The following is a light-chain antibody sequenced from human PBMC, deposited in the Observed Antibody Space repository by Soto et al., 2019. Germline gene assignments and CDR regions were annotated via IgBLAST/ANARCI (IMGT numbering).Light chain of an antibody. CDR2: AAS. V-gene: IGKV1-9*01. J-gene: IGKJ4*01. Sequence: DIQLTQSPSFLSASVGDRVTITCRASQGISSYLAWYQQKPGKAPKLLIYAASTLQGGVPSRFSGSGSGTEFTLTISSLQPEDFAAYYCQQLNNYPHTFGGGTKVEIK. CDR3: QQLNNYPHT. CDR1: QGISSY.